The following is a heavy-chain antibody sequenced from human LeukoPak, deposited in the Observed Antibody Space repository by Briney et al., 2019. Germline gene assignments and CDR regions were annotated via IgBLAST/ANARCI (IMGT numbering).Heavy chain of an antibody. CDR3: ARGLVLRYFDWLKDDAFDI. D-gene: IGHD3-9*01. Sequence: SETLSLTCTVSGGSISSSSYYWSWIRQPAGKGLEWIGRIYTSGSTNYNPSLKSRVTISVDTSKNQFSLKLSSVTAADTAVYYCARGLVLRYFDWLKDDAFDIWGQGTMVTVSS. CDR2: IYTSGST. J-gene: IGHJ3*02. CDR1: GGSISSSSYY. V-gene: IGHV4-61*02.